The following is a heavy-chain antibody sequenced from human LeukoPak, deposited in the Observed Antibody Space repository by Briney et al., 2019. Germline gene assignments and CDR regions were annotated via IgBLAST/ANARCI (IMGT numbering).Heavy chain of an antibody. CDR1: GYTFTGYF. D-gene: IGHD1-26*01. CDR3: ARVSGTYEDSFNY. Sequence: ASVKVSCKASGYTFTGYFMHWVRQAPGQGLEWMGWINPNGAGTNYAQKFQGRVTLTRDTSISTAYMELSTLRSDDTAAYYCARVSGTYEDSFNYWGQGTLVTVSS. CDR2: INPNGAGT. V-gene: IGHV1-2*02. J-gene: IGHJ4*02.